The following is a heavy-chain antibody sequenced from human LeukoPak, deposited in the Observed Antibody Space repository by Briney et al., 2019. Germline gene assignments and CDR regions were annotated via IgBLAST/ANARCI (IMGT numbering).Heavy chain of an antibody. CDR3: ASHYDSSGSLDY. D-gene: IGHD3-22*01. CDR1: GFTFSSYA. J-gene: IGHJ4*02. Sequence: GGSLRLSCAASGFTFSSYAMSWVRQAPGKGLEWVSAISGSGGSTYYADSVKGRFTISRDNSKNTLYLQMNSLRAEDSAVYYCASHYDSSGSLDYWGQGTLVTVSS. CDR2: ISGSGGST. V-gene: IGHV3-23*01.